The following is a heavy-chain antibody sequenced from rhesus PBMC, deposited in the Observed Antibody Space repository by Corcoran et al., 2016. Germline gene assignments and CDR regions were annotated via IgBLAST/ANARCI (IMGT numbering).Heavy chain of an antibody. CDR2: PYAPSGST. D-gene: IGHD5-42*01. V-gene: IGHV4-147*01. CDR3: ARSAPPRGYSGYRYFDY. J-gene: IGHJ4*01. CDR1: GGSISSDY. Sequence: QVQLQESGPGLVKPSETLSLSCAVSGGSISSDYWLWIRPPPVKGLVWIGRPYAPSGSTRYNPSLTSRVTISADTSKNQFSLKLSSVTAADTAVYYCARSAPPRGYSGYRYFDYWGQGVLVTVSS.